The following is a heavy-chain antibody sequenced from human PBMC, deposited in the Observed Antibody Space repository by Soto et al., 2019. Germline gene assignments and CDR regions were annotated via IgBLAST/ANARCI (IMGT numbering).Heavy chain of an antibody. CDR2: INPNSGGT. CDR3: ARDLVLGYCSSTSCSGGFDP. V-gene: IGHV1-2*04. D-gene: IGHD2-2*01. J-gene: IGHJ5*02. Sequence: ASVKVSCKASGYTFTGYYMHWVRQAPGQGLEWMGWINPNSGGTNYAQKFQGWVTMTRDTSTSTAYMELSRLRSDDTAVYYCARDLVLGYCSSTSCSGGFDPWGQGTLVTVSS. CDR1: GYTFTGYY.